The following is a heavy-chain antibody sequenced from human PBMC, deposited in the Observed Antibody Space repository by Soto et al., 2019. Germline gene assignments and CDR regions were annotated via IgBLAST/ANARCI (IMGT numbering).Heavy chain of an antibody. J-gene: IGHJ3*02. D-gene: IGHD1-1*01. CDR2: ILVGGST. Sequence: PGGSLRLSCAVSGFICSSYDMSWVRQAPGKGLEWVSTILVGGSTHYEDSVKGRFTISRDTSKNTVYLQMNSLTAGDTAFYYCAKATATIGGAFEIYGQGTMVTVAS. CDR3: AKATATIGGAFEI. CDR1: GFICSSYD. V-gene: IGHV3-23*01.